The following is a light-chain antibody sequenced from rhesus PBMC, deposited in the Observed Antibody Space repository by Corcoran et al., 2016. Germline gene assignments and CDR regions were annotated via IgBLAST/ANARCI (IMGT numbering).Light chain of an antibody. CDR1: QGISSW. CDR3: LQYSSSPYN. Sequence: DIQMTQSPSSLSASVGDKVTITCRASQGISSWLAWYQQKPGKAPKLLIYKAFSLQSGDPSRFSGSGSGTDCTRTISSLQTEDLSTYYCLQYSSSPYNFGQGTKVEIK. CDR2: KAF. V-gene: IGKV1-22*01. J-gene: IGKJ2*01.